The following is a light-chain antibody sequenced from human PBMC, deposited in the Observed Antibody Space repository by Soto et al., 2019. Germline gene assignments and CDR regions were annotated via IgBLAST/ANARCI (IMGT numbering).Light chain of an antibody. V-gene: IGKV3-15*01. CDR3: LQYHYWWT. J-gene: IGKJ1*01. CDR2: GAS. Sequence: IVIAPSPATPSLSPGGKATLSCRASQSISNNFAWFQQKPGQVPRLLIYGASNRATGVSARFSGSGSGTEFTLTISSLQSEDFAVYYCLQYHYWWTFGQGTKVDIK. CDR1: QSISNN.